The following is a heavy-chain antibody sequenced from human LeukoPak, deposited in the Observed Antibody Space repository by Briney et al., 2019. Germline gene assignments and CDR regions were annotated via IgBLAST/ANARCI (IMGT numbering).Heavy chain of an antibody. V-gene: IGHV3-11*05. CDR1: GFTFSNYY. CDR3: ARELTMVRGVDAFDI. J-gene: IGHJ3*02. CDR2: ISGSSGYT. Sequence: PGGSLRLSRAASGFTFSNYYMSWIRHAPEKGLEWVSYISGSSGYTNYADSVKGRFTISRDNAKNSLYIQMNSLRAEDTAVYYCARELTMVRGVDAFDIWGQGTMVTVSS. D-gene: IGHD3-10*01.